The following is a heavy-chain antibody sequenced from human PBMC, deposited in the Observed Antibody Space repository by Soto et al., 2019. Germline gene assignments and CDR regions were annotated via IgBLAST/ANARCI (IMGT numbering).Heavy chain of an antibody. CDR1: RFTFTSYA. Sequence: EVELLESGGGLVQPGGSLRLSCVASRFTFTSYAMSWVRQAPGKGLEWVAAISASGGATIHADSVKGRLTISRDNSKNTLYLQKNSLRAEDTAVYYCAKDVEGGSLFRGAFDYWGQGTQVTVSS. D-gene: IGHD1-26*01. CDR2: ISASGGAT. CDR3: AKDVEGGSLFRGAFDY. J-gene: IGHJ4*02. V-gene: IGHV3-23*01.